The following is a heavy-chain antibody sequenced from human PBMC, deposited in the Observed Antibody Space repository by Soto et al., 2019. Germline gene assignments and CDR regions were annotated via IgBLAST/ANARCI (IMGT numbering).Heavy chain of an antibody. CDR3: AREIVVARGASYFDY. CDR2: IRQDGSEK. D-gene: IGHD2-2*01. Sequence: GGSLRLSGVGSGFTFSSNWMTWVRQAPGKGREGGGNIRQDGSEKNYVDSVKGRFNISRDSAKNSLYLQMNSLRAEDTAVYYCAREIVVARGASYFDYWGPGTLVTVSS. V-gene: IGHV3-7*04. CDR1: GFTFSSNW. J-gene: IGHJ4*02.